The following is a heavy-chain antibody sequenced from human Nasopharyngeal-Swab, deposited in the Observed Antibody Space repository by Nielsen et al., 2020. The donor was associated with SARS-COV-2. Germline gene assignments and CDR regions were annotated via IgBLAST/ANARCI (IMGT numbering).Heavy chain of an antibody. CDR2: IYYSGST. Sequence: RQAPGKGLEWIGYIYYSGSTNYNPSLKNRVTISVDTSKNQFSLKLSSVTAADTAVYYCARGGNYGLYSGYDPMATTYWYFDLWGRGTLVTVSS. D-gene: IGHD5-12*01. CDR3: ARGGNYGLYSGYDPMATTYWYFDL. J-gene: IGHJ2*01. V-gene: IGHV4-59*01.